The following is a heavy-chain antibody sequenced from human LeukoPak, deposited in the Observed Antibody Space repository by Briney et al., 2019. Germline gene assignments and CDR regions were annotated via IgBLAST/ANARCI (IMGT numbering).Heavy chain of an antibody. J-gene: IGHJ4*02. D-gene: IGHD2-15*01. V-gene: IGHV3-7*05. CDR2: IKADGSEK. CDR3: ACRNNFEY. Sequence: QPGGSLRLSCAASGFSFSGHWMNWVRQPPGKGLEWVANIKADGSEKYYVDSVKGRFTISRDDAKRTVDLQMDNLRAEDTAIYYCACRNNFEYWGQGALVTVSS. CDR1: GFSFSGHW.